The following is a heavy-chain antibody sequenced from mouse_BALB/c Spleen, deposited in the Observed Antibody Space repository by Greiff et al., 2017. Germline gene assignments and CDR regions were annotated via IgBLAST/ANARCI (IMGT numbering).Heavy chain of an antibody. Sequence: EVKLVESGGGLVKPGGSLKLSCAASGFTFSSYTMSWVRQTPEKRLEWVATISSGGSYTYYPDSVKGRFTISRDNAKNTLYLQMSSLKSEDTAMYYCTRVGSSNYFDYWGQGTTLTVSS. CDR3: TRVGSSNYFDY. D-gene: IGHD1-1*01. V-gene: IGHV5-6-4*01. CDR1: GFTFSSYT. CDR2: ISSGGSYT. J-gene: IGHJ2*01.